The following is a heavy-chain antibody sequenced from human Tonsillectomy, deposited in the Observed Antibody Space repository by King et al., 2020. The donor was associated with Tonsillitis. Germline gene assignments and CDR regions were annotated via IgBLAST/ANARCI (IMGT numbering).Heavy chain of an antibody. Sequence: QLQESGPGLVKPSETLSLTCTVSGGSISSYYWSWIRQPPGKGLEWIGYIYYSGSANYNPSLKSRVTISLDTSKNQLSLKLRSVTAADTAGYYCARHVSYGDYSDVFDIWGQGTMVTVSS. D-gene: IGHD4-17*01. CDR2: IYYSGSA. V-gene: IGHV4-59*08. CDR1: GGSISSYY. J-gene: IGHJ3*02. CDR3: ARHVSYGDYSDVFDI.